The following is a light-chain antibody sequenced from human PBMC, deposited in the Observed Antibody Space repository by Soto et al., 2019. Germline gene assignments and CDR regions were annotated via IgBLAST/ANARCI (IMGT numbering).Light chain of an antibody. CDR2: LGS. CDR1: QSLLNSNGYNY. Sequence: DTVVTQSPLSLPVTPGEPASISCRSSQSLLNSNGYNYLDWYLQKPGQSPQLLIYLGSNRASGVPDRFSGSGSGTDSTLKISRVEAEDVGVYYFVQGLHMPVTFGQGTRLEIK. CDR3: VQGLHMPVT. V-gene: IGKV2-28*01. J-gene: IGKJ5*01.